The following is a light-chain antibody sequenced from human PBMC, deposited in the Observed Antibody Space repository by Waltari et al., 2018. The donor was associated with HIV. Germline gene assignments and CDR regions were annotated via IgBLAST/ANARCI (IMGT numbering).Light chain of an antibody. J-gene: IGLJ2*01. CDR1: HIGSNP. V-gene: IGLV3-21*01. CDR2: YDS. Sequence: SYFVTQPPSLSLAPRQTPYISCWGHHIGSNPFHFSPQAPGQAPAFVISYDSDRPSGIPDRFSRSNSGNTATLIITRVEAEDEADYFCQVWDSSSDNVVFGGGTKLTVL. CDR3: QVWDSSSDNVV.